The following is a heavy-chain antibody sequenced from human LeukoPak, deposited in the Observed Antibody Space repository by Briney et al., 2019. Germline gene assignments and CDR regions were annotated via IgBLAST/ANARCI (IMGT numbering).Heavy chain of an antibody. V-gene: IGHV4-61*08. J-gene: IGHJ6*02. CDR2: IYYSGST. CDR1: GDSVTRDDYF. D-gene: IGHD1-7*01. CDR3: ARDNWNYGSSMDV. Sequence: SETLSLTCSVSGDSVTRDDYFYSWTRQPPGKGLEWIGYIYYSGSTNYNPSLKSRVTISVDTSKNQFSLKLSSVTAADTAVYHCARDNWNYGSSMDVWGQGTTVTVSS.